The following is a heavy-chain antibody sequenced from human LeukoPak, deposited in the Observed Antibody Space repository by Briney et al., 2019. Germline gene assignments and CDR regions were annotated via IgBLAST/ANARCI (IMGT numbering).Heavy chain of an antibody. V-gene: IGHV5-51*01. Sequence: GESLKISCKGSGYSFTSYWIGWVRQMPGKGLEWMGIIYPCDSDTRYSPSFQGQVTISADKSISTAYLQWSSLKASDTAMYYCARERNSYGYFKSFDVWGKGTTVTVSS. J-gene: IGHJ6*04. CDR2: IYPCDSDT. D-gene: IGHD5-18*01. CDR3: ARERNSYGYFKSFDV. CDR1: GYSFTSYW.